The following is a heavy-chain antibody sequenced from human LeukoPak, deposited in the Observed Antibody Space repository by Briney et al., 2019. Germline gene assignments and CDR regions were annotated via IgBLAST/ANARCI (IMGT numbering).Heavy chain of an antibody. Sequence: GSLRLSCAASGFTFSSYWMHWVRQAPGKGLVWVSRINSDGSSTSYADSVKGRFTISRDNAKNSLYLQMNSLRDEDTAVYYCARAGRLQYGDYVAFDYWGQGTLVTVSS. CDR3: ARAGRLQYGDYVAFDY. V-gene: IGHV3-74*01. CDR2: INSDGSST. D-gene: IGHD4-17*01. J-gene: IGHJ4*02. CDR1: GFTFSSYW.